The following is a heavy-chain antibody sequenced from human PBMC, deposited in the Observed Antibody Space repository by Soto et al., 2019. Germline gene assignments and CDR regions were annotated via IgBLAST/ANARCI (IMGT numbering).Heavy chain of an antibody. J-gene: IGHJ4*02. CDR1: GFIFSSYG. Sequence: VQLLESGGGVVQPGRSLTVSCAASGFIFSSYGMHWVRQAPGTGLEWVAFMWYGGSNEHYADSVKGRFTISRDNSKNTLYLQMNSLRAEDTAVYYCARDDHGSGRYAFFDFWGQGTLVTVSS. D-gene: IGHD3-10*01. V-gene: IGHV3-33*01. CDR3: ARDDHGSGRYAFFDF. CDR2: MWYGGSNE.